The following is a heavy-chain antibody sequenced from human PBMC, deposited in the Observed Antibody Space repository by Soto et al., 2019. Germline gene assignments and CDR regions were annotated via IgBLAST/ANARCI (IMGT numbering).Heavy chain of an antibody. D-gene: IGHD3-3*01. CDR2: ISAYNGNT. Sequence: QVQLVQSGAEVKKPGASVKVSCKASGYTFTSYGISWVRQAPGQGLEWMGWISAYNGNTNYAQKLQGRGTMTTDTSTSTAYMELRSLRSDDTALYYCARNTIFGVVIEYFDYWGQGTLVTVSS. CDR3: ARNTIFGVVIEYFDY. J-gene: IGHJ4*02. CDR1: GYTFTSYG. V-gene: IGHV1-18*01.